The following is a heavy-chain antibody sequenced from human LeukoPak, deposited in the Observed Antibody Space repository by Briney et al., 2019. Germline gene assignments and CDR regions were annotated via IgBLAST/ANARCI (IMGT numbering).Heavy chain of an antibody. CDR1: GGSISSYY. J-gene: IGHJ6*03. CDR2: IYYSGST. Sequence: SETLSLTCTVSGGSISSYYWSWIRQPPGKGLEWIGYIYYSGSTNYNPSLKSRVTISVDTSKNQFSLKLSSVTAADTAVYYCARDRVVVVPAAIPSYYMDVWGKGTTVTVSS. D-gene: IGHD2-2*01. V-gene: IGHV4-59*01. CDR3: ARDRVVVVPAAIPSYYMDV.